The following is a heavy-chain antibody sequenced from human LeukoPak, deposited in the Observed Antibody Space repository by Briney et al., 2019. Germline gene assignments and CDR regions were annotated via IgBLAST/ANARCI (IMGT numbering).Heavy chain of an antibody. D-gene: IGHD1-26*01. CDR2: ISISGTTI. CDR3: ARDPYSGNYGNYYYYYMDV. V-gene: IGHV3-48*03. CDR1: GFTFSDYE. J-gene: IGHJ6*03. Sequence: GGSLRLSCAASGFTFSDYEMNWVRQAPGQGLEWLSHISISGTTIHYADSVKGRFTISRDNAKNSLYLQMNSLGPEDTAVYYCARDPYSGNYGNYYYYYMDVWGKGTTVTISS.